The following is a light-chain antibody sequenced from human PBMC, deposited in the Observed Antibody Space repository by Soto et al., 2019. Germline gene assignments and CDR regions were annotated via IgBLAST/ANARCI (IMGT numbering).Light chain of an antibody. V-gene: IGKV1-39*01. CDR3: QQSYSIFPVT. CDR2: AAS. J-gene: IGKJ4*01. CDR1: QSISNY. Sequence: DIQMTQSPSSLSASVGDRVTITCRTSQSISNYLNWYQQKPGKAPKLLIYAASSLQSGVPSRFSGSGSGTDFTLTISSLQPEDFATYYCQQSYSIFPVTFGGGTKVGIK.